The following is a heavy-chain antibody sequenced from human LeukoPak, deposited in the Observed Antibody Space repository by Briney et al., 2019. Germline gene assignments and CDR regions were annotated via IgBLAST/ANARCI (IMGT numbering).Heavy chain of an antibody. V-gene: IGHV3-7*01. D-gene: IGHD2-2*01. J-gene: IGHJ4*02. CDR3: ATSPRYCSSSSCHG. CDR1: GFTFSNYW. Sequence: GGSLRLSCAASGFTFSNYWISWVRQAPGKGLEWVANIKQDGSEKYYVDSVKGRFAIFRDNAKNSLYLQMNSLRAEDTAVYYCATSPRYCSSSSCHGWGQGTLVTVSS. CDR2: IKQDGSEK.